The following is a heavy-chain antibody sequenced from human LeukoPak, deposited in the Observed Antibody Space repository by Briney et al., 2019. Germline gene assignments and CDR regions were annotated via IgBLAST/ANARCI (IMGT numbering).Heavy chain of an antibody. CDR1: GFSFSSYG. J-gene: IGHJ4*02. Sequence: GRSLRLSCAASGFSFSSYGMHSVREARGTGLESVSCISSSSTIYYADSVKGRFTISRDNAKNSLYLQMNSLRAEDTAVYYCARDAYDSSGYFDYWGQGTLVTVSS. CDR2: ISSSSTI. CDR3: ARDAYDSSGYFDY. D-gene: IGHD3-22*01. V-gene: IGHV3-48*04.